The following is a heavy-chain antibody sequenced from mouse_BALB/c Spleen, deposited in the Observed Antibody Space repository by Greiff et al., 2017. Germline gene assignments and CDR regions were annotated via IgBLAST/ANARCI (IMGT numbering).Heavy chain of an antibody. CDR1: GYSFTSYW. CDR3: TLYDGYSTRYFDV. V-gene: IGHV1-5*01. D-gene: IGHD2-3*01. CDR2: IYPGNSDT. Sequence: EVQLQQSGTVLARPGASVKMSCKASGYSFTSYWMHWVKQRPGQGLEWIGAIYPGNSDTSYNQKFKGKAKLTAVTSASTAYMELSSLTNEDSAVYYCTLYDGYSTRYFDVWGAGTTVTVSS. J-gene: IGHJ1*01.